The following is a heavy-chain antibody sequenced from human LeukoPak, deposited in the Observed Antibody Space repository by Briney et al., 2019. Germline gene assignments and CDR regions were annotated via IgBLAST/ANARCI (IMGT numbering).Heavy chain of an antibody. CDR2: ISGSGVDT. D-gene: IGHD3-22*01. CDR3: ARLTKNAYDSSGGFDY. CDR1: GFTFNSYA. J-gene: IGHJ4*02. V-gene: IGHV3-23*01. Sequence: GGSLRLSCAASGFTFNSYAMSWVRQAPGKGLEWVSTISGSGVDTYFADSVKGRFTISRDISRDTLFLQMNSLRAEDTAVYYCARLTKNAYDSSGGFDYWGQGTLVTVSS.